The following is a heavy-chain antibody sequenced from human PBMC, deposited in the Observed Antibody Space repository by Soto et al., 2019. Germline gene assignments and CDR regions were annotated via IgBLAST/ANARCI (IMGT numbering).Heavy chain of an antibody. V-gene: IGHV1-46*01. CDR3: ARRLQEVYYYYVMDV. D-gene: IGHD4-4*01. Sequence: ASVKVSCKASGYTFTSYYMHWVRQAPGQGLEWMGIINPSGGSTSYAQKFQGRVTMTRDTSTSTVYMELSSLSSEDTAVYYCARRLQEVYYYYVMDVWGQGTTVTVSS. CDR1: GYTFTSYY. J-gene: IGHJ6*02. CDR2: INPSGGST.